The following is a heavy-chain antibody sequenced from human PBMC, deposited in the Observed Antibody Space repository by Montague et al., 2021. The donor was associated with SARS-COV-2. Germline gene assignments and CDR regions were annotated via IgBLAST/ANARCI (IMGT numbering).Heavy chain of an antibody. CDR2: INHSGST. D-gene: IGHD3-22*01. J-gene: IGHJ4*02. Sequence: SETLSLTCAVYGESVSGYYWSWIRQPPGKGLEWIGEINHSGSTDYNPSLKSRVTISVHTSRNQFSLDLSSVTAADTAVYYCARVDSSGPGEYWGQGILVSVSS. V-gene: IGHV4-34*01. CDR1: GESVSGYY. CDR3: ARVDSSGPGEY.